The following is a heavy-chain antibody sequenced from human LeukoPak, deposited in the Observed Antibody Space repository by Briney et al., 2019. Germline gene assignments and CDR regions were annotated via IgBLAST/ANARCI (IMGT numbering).Heavy chain of an antibody. D-gene: IGHD3-22*01. Sequence: GGSLRLSCAASGFTFSDYYMSWIRQAPGKGLEWVSYISSSGSTIYYADSVKGRFTISRDNAKNSLYLQMNSLRAEDTAVYYCARARSGYDAEYFQHWGQGTLVTVSS. CDR3: ARARSGYDAEYFQH. V-gene: IGHV3-11*04. CDR1: GFTFSDYY. J-gene: IGHJ1*01. CDR2: ISSSGSTI.